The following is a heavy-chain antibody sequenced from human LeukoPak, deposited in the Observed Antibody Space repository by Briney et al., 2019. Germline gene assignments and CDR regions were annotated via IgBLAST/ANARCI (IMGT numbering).Heavy chain of an antibody. Sequence: GGSLRLSCAASGFTFSSYSMNWVRQAPGKGLECVSSISSSSSYIYYADSVKGRFTISRDNAKNSLYLQMNSLRAEDTAVYYCARDEDTAMAPPSYYYGMDVWGKGTTVTVSS. J-gene: IGHJ6*04. D-gene: IGHD5-18*01. V-gene: IGHV3-21*01. CDR2: ISSSSSYI. CDR1: GFTFSSYS. CDR3: ARDEDTAMAPPSYYYGMDV.